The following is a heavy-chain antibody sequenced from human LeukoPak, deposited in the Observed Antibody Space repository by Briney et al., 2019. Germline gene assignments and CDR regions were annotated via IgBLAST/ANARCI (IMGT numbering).Heavy chain of an antibody. CDR2: ISSSGSTT. CDR1: GFTFGSYE. V-gene: IGHV3-48*03. Sequence: GSLRLSCTASGFTFGSYEMNWVRQAPGKGLEWLSYISSSGSTTYYADSVKGRFTISRDNAKNSLYLQMNSLRAEDTAVYYCARDHYDSSGYGAYWGQGTLVTVSS. CDR3: ARDHYDSSGYGAY. D-gene: IGHD3-22*01. J-gene: IGHJ4*02.